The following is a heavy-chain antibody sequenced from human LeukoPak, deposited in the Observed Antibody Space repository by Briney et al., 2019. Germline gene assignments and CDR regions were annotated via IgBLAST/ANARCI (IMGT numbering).Heavy chain of an antibody. CDR1: GGSISSGDNF. J-gene: IGHJ6*03. D-gene: IGHD2-2*02. V-gene: IGHV4-30-4*08. Sequence: SQTLSLTCTVSGGSISSGDNFWSWIRQPPGEGLEWIGYIYYSGSTYYNPSLKSRVTISVDTSKNQFSLKLSSVTAADTAVYYCARIGYCTSSSCYTSYYYYYMDVWGKGTTVTVSS. CDR3: ARIGYCTSSSCYTSYYYYYMDV. CDR2: IYYSGST.